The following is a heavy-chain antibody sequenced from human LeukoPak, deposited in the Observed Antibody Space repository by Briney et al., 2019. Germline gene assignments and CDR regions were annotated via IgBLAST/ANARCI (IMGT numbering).Heavy chain of an antibody. CDR1: GFTVSSNY. CDR2: IYSGGST. J-gene: IGHJ6*02. Sequence: GGSLRLSCAASGFTVSSNYMSWVRQAPGKGLEWVSVIYSGGSTYYADSVKGRFTISRDNSKNTLYLQMNSLRAEDTAVYYCARAPRLTTTRNYYYYGMDVWGQGTTVTVSS. V-gene: IGHV3-53*01. CDR3: ARAPRLTTTRNYYYYGMDV. D-gene: IGHD4-17*01.